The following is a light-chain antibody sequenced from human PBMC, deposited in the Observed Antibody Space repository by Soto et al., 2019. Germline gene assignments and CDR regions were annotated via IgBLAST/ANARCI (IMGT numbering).Light chain of an antibody. J-gene: IGLJ3*02. Sequence: QSVLTQPASVSGSPGQSIAISCTGTSTDVGGYNYVSWYQQHPGKAPKLMIYDVSNRPSGVSNRFSGAKSGNTASLTISGLQAEDEADYYCSSYTSESTLVFGGGTKVTVL. V-gene: IGLV2-14*03. CDR2: DVS. CDR3: SSYTSESTLV. CDR1: STDVGGYNY.